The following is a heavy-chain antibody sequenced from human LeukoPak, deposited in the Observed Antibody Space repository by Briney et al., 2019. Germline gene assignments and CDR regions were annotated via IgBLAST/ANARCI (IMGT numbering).Heavy chain of an antibody. J-gene: IGHJ3*02. CDR3: ARHDYAAFDI. CDR1: GGSISSYY. CDR2: IYYSEST. D-gene: IGHD4-17*01. V-gene: IGHV4-59*01. Sequence: SETLSLTCTVSGGSISSYYWSWIRQPPGKGLEWIGYIYYSESTNYNPSLKSRVTISVDTSKNQFSLKLSSVTAADTAVYYCARHDYAAFDIWGQGTMVTVSS.